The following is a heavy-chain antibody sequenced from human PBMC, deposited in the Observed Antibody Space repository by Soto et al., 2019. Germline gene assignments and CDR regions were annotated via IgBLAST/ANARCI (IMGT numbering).Heavy chain of an antibody. D-gene: IGHD1-26*01. CDR1: GGSISSYY. J-gene: IGHJ6*02. V-gene: IGHV4-59*01. CDR2: IYYSGST. CDR3: ARGRERHYCYGMDV. Sequence: QVQLQESGPRLVKPSETLSLTCTVSGGSISSYYWSWIRQPPGKGLEWIGYIYYSGSTNYNPSLKSRVTISVDTSKNQFSLMLSSVTAADTAVYYCARGRERHYCYGMDVWGQGTTVTVSS.